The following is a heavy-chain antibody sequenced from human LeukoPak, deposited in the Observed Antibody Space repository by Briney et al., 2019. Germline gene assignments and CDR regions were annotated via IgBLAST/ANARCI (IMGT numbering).Heavy chain of an antibody. Sequence: SETLSLTCAVYSGSFSGYYWSWIRQPPGKGLEWIGEINHSGSTNYNPSLKSRVTISVDTSKNQFSLKLSSVTAADTAVYYCARVGGYYYDSSGYYYGWFDPWGQGTLVTVSS. J-gene: IGHJ5*02. D-gene: IGHD3-22*01. CDR3: ARVGGYYYDSSGYYYGWFDP. CDR1: SGSFSGYY. V-gene: IGHV4-34*01. CDR2: INHSGST.